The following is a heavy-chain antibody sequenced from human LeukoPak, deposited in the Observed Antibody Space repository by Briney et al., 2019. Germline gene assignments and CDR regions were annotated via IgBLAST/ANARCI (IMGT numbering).Heavy chain of an antibody. CDR2: ISGSGGST. Sequence: GSLRLSCAASGFTFSSYAMSWVRQAPGKGLEWVSAISGSGGSTYYADSVKGRFTISRDNSKNTLYLQMNSLRAEDTAVYYCAKDLEDYYGSGSYSFFDYWGQGTLVTVSS. D-gene: IGHD3-10*01. J-gene: IGHJ4*02. CDR3: AKDLEDYYGSGSYSFFDY. CDR1: GFTFSSYA. V-gene: IGHV3-23*01.